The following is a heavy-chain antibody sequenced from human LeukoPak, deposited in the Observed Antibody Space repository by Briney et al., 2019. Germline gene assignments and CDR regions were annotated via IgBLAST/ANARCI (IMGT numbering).Heavy chain of an antibody. CDR1: GFTFSSYA. CDR3: ARDFGQTVRPIFRY. V-gene: IGHV3-30-3*01. Sequence: GGSLRLSCAASGFTFSSYAMHWVRQAPGKGLEWVALISFDGSNNYSADSVMGRVTISRDNSKNTLYLQMDSLRVEDTAVYYCARDFGQTVRPIFRYWGQGTLVTVSS. CDR2: ISFDGSNN. D-gene: IGHD3-3*01. J-gene: IGHJ4*02.